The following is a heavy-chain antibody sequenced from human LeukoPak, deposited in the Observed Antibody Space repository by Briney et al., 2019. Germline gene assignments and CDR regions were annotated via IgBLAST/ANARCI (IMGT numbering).Heavy chain of an antibody. CDR3: ARERSDITIFGVAIPRYYMDV. D-gene: IGHD3-3*01. CDR2: ISAYNGNT. CDR1: GYTFTSYG. J-gene: IGHJ6*03. Sequence: GASVKISCKASGYTFTSYGIIWVRQAPGQGLEWMGWISAYNGNTNYAQKLQGRVTMTTDTSTSTAYMELRSLRSDDTAVYYCARERSDITIFGVAIPRYYMDVWGKGNTVTVSS. V-gene: IGHV1-18*01.